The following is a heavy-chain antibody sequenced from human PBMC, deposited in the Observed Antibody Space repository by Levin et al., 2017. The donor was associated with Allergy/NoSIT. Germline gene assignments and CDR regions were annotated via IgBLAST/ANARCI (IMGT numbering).Heavy chain of an antibody. V-gene: IGHV4-61*01. D-gene: IGHD6-19*01. Sequence: KPGGSLRLSCTVSGGSVSSGTYYWSWIRQPPGKGLEWIGYINYRGSTKYNPSLKSRVTISVDTSKNEFSLKLSSVTAADTAVYYCARNRIVVAGGNDYYYGMDVWGQGTTVTVSS. J-gene: IGHJ6*02. CDR3: ARNRIVVAGGNDYYYGMDV. CDR2: INYRGST. CDR1: GGSVSSGTYY.